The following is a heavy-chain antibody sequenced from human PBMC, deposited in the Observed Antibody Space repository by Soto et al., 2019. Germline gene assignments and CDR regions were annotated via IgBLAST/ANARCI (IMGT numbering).Heavy chain of an antibody. CDR2: ISYDGSNK. V-gene: IGHV3-30*18. CDR1: GFTFSRYG. Sequence: PGGSLRLSCAASGFTFSRYGMHRVRQAPGKGLEWVAVISYDGSNKYYADSVKGRFTISRDNSKNTLYLQMNSLRAEDTAVYYCAKDQMAYYGSGSYSYWGQGTLVTVSS. D-gene: IGHD3-10*01. J-gene: IGHJ4*02. CDR3: AKDQMAYYGSGSYSY.